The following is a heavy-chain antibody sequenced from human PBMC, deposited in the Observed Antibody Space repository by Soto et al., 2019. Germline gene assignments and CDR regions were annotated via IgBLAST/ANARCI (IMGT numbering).Heavy chain of an antibody. CDR3: TREFSGYDSGYNWFDP. V-gene: IGHV1-18*01. CDR1: GYTFTTYG. D-gene: IGHD5-12*01. J-gene: IGHJ5*02. Sequence: QVQLVQSGAEVKKPGASVKVSCKASGYTFTTYGISWVRQAPGQGLEWMGWISAYNGNTNYAQKLQGRVTMTTDTTTSTAYMELRSLTSDDTAVYYCTREFSGYDSGYNWFDPWGQGTLVTVSS. CDR2: ISAYNGNT.